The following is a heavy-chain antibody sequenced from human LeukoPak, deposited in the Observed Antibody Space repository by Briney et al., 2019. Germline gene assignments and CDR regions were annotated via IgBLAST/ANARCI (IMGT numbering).Heavy chain of an antibody. Sequence: ASGKVSCKASGYTFTGYYMHWVRQAPGQGLEWMVWINPNSDGTNYAQKFQGRVTMTRDTSISTAYMELSRLRSDDTAVYYCARLRADHFDYWGQGTLVIVSS. D-gene: IGHD5-12*01. CDR1: GYTFTGYY. CDR3: ARLRADHFDY. J-gene: IGHJ4*02. V-gene: IGHV1-2*02. CDR2: INPNSDGT.